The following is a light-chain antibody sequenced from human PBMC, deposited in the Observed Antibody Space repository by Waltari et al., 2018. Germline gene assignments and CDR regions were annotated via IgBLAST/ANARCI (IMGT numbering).Light chain of an antibody. CDR2: LGS. V-gene: IGKV2-28*01. Sequence: DIVVTQSPLSLPVTPGEPASISCRSSQSLLHRNGNNNLDWYLQKPGQSPQLLSYLGSNRASGGPDRFSGSGSGTDFTLRISRVEAEDVGVYYCMQSLQSLWTFGPGTKVEIK. CDR1: QSLLHRNGNNN. J-gene: IGKJ1*01. CDR3: MQSLQSLWT.